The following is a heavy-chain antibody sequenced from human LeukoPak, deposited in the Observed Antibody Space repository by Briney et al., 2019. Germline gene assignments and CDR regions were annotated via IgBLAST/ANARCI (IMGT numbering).Heavy chain of an antibody. J-gene: IGHJ4*02. D-gene: IGHD4-23*01. Sequence: PGGSLRLSCAASGFTFSNDWMNWVRRAPGQGLEWVANINQDGSGKYYVDSVKGRFTVSRDNAKNSLFLQMNSLRAEDTAAYYCARGLRWVDYWGQGTLVTVSS. V-gene: IGHV3-7*03. CDR3: ARGLRWVDY. CDR2: INQDGSGK. CDR1: GFTFSNDW.